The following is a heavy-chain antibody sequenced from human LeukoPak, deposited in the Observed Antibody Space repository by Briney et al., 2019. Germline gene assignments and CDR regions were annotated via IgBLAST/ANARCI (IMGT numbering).Heavy chain of an antibody. CDR1: GFTFSIVW. V-gene: IGHV3-15*01. CDR2: IKSKTDGGTT. Sequence: GGCLRLSCAASGFTFSIVWVSWVRQAPGKGRGWVGRIKSKTDGGTTNYAAPVKGRFTISRDDSKNTLYLQMNSLKPEDTAVYYCTTLSVYDAFDIWGQGTMVTVSS. D-gene: IGHD2-8*01. CDR3: TTLSVYDAFDI. J-gene: IGHJ3*02.